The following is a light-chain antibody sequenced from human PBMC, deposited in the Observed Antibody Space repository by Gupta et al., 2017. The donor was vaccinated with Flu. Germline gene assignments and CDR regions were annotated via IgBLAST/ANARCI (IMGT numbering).Light chain of an antibody. CDR1: QSRLHSNGYNY. CDR2: MGS. V-gene: IGKV2-28*01. Sequence: VTPGEPASISCRSSQSRLHSNGYNYLDWYVQKPGQSPQLLIYMGSNRASGVPDRFSGSGSGTDFTLKISRVEAEDVGVYYCRQALQTPLTFGGGTKVDIK. CDR3: RQALQTPLT. J-gene: IGKJ4*01.